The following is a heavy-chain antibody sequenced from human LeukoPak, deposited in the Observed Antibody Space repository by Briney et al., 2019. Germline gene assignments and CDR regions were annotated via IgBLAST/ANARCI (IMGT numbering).Heavy chain of an antibody. D-gene: IGHD2-8*01. V-gene: IGHV1-18*01. CDR2: ISAYNGNT. Sequence: ASVKVSCKASGYTFTTYAMNWVRQAPGQGLEWMGWISAYNGNTNYAQKLQGRVTMTTDTSTSTAYMELRSLRSDDTAVYYCARGGLRVMVYRLYYMDVWGKGTTVTVSS. J-gene: IGHJ6*03. CDR1: GYTFTTYA. CDR3: ARGGLRVMVYRLYYMDV.